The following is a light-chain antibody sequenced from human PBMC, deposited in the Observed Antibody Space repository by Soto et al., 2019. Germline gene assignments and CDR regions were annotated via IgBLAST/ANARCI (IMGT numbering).Light chain of an antibody. Sequence: DIQMTQSPSTLSASVGDTFTMSCRASESISIWLAWYQQKPGKAPNLLINKASSLQSEVPSRFSGSGSGTEFTLTITSLQPDDFGVYYCQQYKSSSTFGQGTKVDI. V-gene: IGKV1-5*03. CDR1: ESISIW. CDR3: QQYKSSST. CDR2: KAS. J-gene: IGKJ1*01.